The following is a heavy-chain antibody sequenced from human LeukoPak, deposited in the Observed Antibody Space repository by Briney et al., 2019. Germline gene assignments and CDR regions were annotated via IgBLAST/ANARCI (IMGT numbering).Heavy chain of an antibody. CDR2: INPSGGST. D-gene: IGHD2-15*01. V-gene: IGHV1-46*01. J-gene: IGHJ6*02. CDR3: ARDDFEIESGVVVPLYYYGMDV. CDR1: GYTFTVYY. Sequence: GASVTVSCKASGYTFTVYYMHWVRQAPGQGLEWMGIINPSGGSTSYAQKFQGRVTMTRDTSTSTVYMELSSLRSEDTAVYYCARDDFEIESGVVVPLYYYGMDVWGQGTTVTVSS.